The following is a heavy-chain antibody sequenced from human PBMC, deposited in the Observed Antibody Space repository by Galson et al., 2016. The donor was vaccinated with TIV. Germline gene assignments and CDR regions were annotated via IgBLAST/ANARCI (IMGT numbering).Heavy chain of an antibody. Sequence: SVKVSCKASGYTFTSFDISWIRQAPGQGLEWMGWMSPSNGNPGYAQKFRGRITMTRHPSSTTVYMELSGLTSEDTAVYYCARGHYQDSSGYSFDFWGQGTLVTVSS. CDR3: ARGHYQDSSGYSFDF. J-gene: IGHJ4*02. CDR2: MSPSNGNP. D-gene: IGHD3-22*01. V-gene: IGHV1-8*01. CDR1: GYTFTSFD.